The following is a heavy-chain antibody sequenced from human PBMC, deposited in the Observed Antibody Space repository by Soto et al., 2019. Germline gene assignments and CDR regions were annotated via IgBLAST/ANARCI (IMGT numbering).Heavy chain of an antibody. CDR3: VTSLWFGTQPEI. Sequence: QVQLQQWGAGLLKPSETLSLTCAVYGGSFSGYYWTWFRQPPGKGLEWIGEISPSGTTKYIPSLKSRVTISADTSKNQFSLKGTSVTAAGTAVYYCVTSLWFGTQPEIWGQGDLVTVSS. J-gene: IGHJ4*02. CDR1: GGSFSGYY. CDR2: ISPSGTT. V-gene: IGHV4-34*01. D-gene: IGHD3-10*01.